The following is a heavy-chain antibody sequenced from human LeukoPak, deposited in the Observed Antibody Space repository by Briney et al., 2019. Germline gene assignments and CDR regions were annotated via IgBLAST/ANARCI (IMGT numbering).Heavy chain of an antibody. D-gene: IGHD6-19*01. Sequence: PGRSLRLSCAASGFTFSSYSMNWVRQAPGGGLEWFSSISRSISYIYYADSVKGRFTISRDNAKNSLYLQMNSLRAEDTAVYYCALNPPQYSSGWYPDAFDIWGQGTMVTVSS. CDR2: ISRSISYI. J-gene: IGHJ3*02. V-gene: IGHV3-21*01. CDR1: GFTFSSYS. CDR3: ALNPPQYSSGWYPDAFDI.